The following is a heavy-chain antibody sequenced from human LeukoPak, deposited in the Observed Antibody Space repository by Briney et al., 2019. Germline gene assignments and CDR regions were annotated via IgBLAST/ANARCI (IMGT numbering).Heavy chain of an antibody. CDR2: IIPILGIA. CDR3: ASHIAAAANWFDP. J-gene: IGHJ5*02. V-gene: IGHV1-69*04. D-gene: IGHD6-13*01. Sequence: SVKVSCKASGGTFSSYAISWVRQAPGQGLEWMGRIIPILGIANYAQKFQGRVTITADKSTSTAYMELSSLRSEDTAVYYCASHIAAAANWFDPWGQGTLITVSS. CDR1: GGTFSSYA.